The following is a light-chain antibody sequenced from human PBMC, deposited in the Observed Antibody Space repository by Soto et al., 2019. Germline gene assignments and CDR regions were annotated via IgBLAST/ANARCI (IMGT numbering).Light chain of an antibody. J-gene: IGKJ2*01. CDR1: QSVSSNH. CDR2: GAS. Sequence: EIVLTQSPGSLSLSPRERATLSCRASQSVSSNHLAWYQQKPGQAPRLLIYGASRRATGIPDRFSGSGSGTEFTLTISRLEPEDFAVYYCQLYGSSTYTFGQGTKVEIK. CDR3: QLYGSSTYT. V-gene: IGKV3-20*01.